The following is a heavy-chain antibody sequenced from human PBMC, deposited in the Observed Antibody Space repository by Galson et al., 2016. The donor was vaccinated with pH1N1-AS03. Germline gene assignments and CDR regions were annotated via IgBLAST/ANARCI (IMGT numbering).Heavy chain of an antibody. D-gene: IGHD2-2*01. CDR2: IPYDGNNK. V-gene: IGHV3-30*02. CDR3: AKCDVSCQHSTLDY. CDR1: GFSFSSYG. J-gene: IGHJ4*02. Sequence: SLRLSCAASGFSFSSYGMHWARQAPGKGLEWVAFIPYDGNNKYYSDSVKGRFTISRDNSKNTVYLQMNSLRAEDTAVYYCAKCDVSCQHSTLDYWGQGTLVTVSS.